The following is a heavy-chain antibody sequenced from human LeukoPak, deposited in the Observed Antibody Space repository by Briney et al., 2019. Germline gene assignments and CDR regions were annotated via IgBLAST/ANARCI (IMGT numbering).Heavy chain of an antibody. J-gene: IGHJ3*02. V-gene: IGHV1-8*01. CDR3: ARVPRDDFWSGFRSDGIDM. D-gene: IGHD3-3*01. Sequence: GASVKVSCKASGYTFTSYDINWVRQATGQGLEWMGRMNPNSGNTDYAQKFQGRVSLTRDTSISTAYMELSGLCSEDTAIYYCARVPRDDFWSGFRSDGIDMWGQRTMVTVSS. CDR1: GYTFTSYD. CDR2: MNPNSGNT.